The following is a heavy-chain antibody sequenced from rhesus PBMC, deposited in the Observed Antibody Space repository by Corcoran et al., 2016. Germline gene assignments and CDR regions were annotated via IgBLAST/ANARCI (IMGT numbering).Heavy chain of an antibody. D-gene: IGHD3-34*01. V-gene: IGHV4-122*02. J-gene: IGHJ6*01. CDR1: GYSISGYY. CDR2: FTYSGST. CDR3: ARGGWGDYYGLDS. Sequence: QVQLQESGPGLVKPSETLSLTCAVSGYSISGYYWSWIRQAPGKGLDWIGYFTYSGSTGYNQSLKGRVTISRETSKNQCSLKRRSGTAADTAVYYCARGGWGDYYGLDSWGQGVVVTVSS.